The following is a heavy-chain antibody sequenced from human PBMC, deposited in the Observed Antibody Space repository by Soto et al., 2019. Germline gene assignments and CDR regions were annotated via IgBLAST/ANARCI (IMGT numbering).Heavy chain of an antibody. CDR3: ATSNYGERD. D-gene: IGHD3-10*01. CDR1: GFTLSEYG. V-gene: IGHV3-23*01. Sequence: ELQVLASGGGLVQPGGSLRLTCAASGFTLSEYGTSWVRQAPGKGLEWGSFVSGSGDSTYYTDSVKGRFTISRDSSKNTVCLQMNSLRAEDTAVYYCATSNYGERDWGQGTLVTVSS. CDR2: VSGSGDST. J-gene: IGHJ4*02.